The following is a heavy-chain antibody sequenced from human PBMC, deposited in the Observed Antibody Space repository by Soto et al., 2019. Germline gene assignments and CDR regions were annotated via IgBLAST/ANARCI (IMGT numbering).Heavy chain of an antibody. CDR1: GFTFSSYS. J-gene: IGHJ4*02. CDR3: ARDQWVGSYGYKRYFDY. V-gene: IGHV3-48*02. D-gene: IGHD5-18*01. CDR2: ISSSSSTI. Sequence: HPGGSLRLSCAASGFTFSSYSMNWVRQAPGKGLEWVSYISSSSSTIYYADSVKGRFTISRDNAKNSLYLQMNSLRDEDTAVYYCARDQWVGSYGYKRYFDYWGQGTLVTVSS.